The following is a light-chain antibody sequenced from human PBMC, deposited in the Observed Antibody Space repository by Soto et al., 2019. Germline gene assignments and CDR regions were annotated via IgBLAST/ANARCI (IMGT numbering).Light chain of an antibody. CDR2: GAS. CDR3: QQYGSSPWT. J-gene: IGKJ1*01. CDR1: QSVSSSY. V-gene: IGKV3-20*01. Sequence: ILLTQSPCTLSLSPGERATLSCRASQSVSSSYLAWYQQKPGQAPRLLIYGASSRATGIPDRFSGSGSGTDFTLTISRLEPEDFAVYYCQQYGSSPWTFGQGTKVDIK.